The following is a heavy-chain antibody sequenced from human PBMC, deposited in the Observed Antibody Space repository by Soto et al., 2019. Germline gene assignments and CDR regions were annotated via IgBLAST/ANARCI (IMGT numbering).Heavy chain of an antibody. CDR1: GYTFTSYA. D-gene: IGHD2-2*01. CDR3: ASLARYCSSTSCDADYYYYGMDV. V-gene: IGHV1-3*01. CDR2: INAGNGNT. J-gene: IGHJ6*02. Sequence: QVQLVQSGAEVKKPGASVKVSCKASGYTFTSYAMHWVRQAPGQRLEWMGWINAGNGNTKYSQKFQGRVTITRDTSASTAYMELSSLRSEDTAVYYCASLARYCSSTSCDADYYYYGMDVWGQGTTVTVSS.